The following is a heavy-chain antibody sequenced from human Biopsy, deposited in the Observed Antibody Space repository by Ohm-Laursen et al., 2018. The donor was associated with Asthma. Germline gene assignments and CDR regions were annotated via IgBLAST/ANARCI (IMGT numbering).Heavy chain of an antibody. CDR2: IDWDDDK. J-gene: IGHJ4*02. CDR3: AREQQLGNFDY. V-gene: IGHV2-70*04. Sequence: TQTLTLTCTLSGLSLSKTGMRVSWIRQPPGKALEWLARIDWDDDKFYSGSLKTRLTISKDTSKNQVVLTMTTIDPVDTATYYCAREQQLGNFDYWGQGTLVTVSS. CDR1: GLSLSKTGMR. D-gene: IGHD6-13*01.